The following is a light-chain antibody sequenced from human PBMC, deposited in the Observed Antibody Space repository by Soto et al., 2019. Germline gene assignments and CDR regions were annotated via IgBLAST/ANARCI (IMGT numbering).Light chain of an antibody. V-gene: IGKV3D-15*01. CDR3: QQYNNWPRT. CDR2: DAS. Sequence: EIVLPQSPGTLSLSPGERATLSCRASQSVSSYLAWYQQKPGQAPRLLIYDASTRATGIPARFSGSASGTEFTLTISSLQSEDFAVYYCQQYNNWPRTFGQGTRLEN. J-gene: IGKJ5*01. CDR1: QSVSSY.